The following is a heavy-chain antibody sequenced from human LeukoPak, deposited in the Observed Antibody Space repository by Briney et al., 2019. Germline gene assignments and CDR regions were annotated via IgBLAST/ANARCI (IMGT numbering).Heavy chain of an antibody. Sequence: GGAVRLSCAASGFTLSSYAMHWVRQAPGKGREGVAVISYDGSNKYYADSVKGRFTISRDNSKNTLYLQMNSLRAEDTAVYYCARGPLPWSIENYYFDYWGQGTLVTVSS. CDR3: ARGPLPWSIENYYFDY. D-gene: IGHD2-8*02. V-gene: IGHV3-30*01. J-gene: IGHJ4*02. CDR1: GFTLSSYA. CDR2: ISYDGSNK.